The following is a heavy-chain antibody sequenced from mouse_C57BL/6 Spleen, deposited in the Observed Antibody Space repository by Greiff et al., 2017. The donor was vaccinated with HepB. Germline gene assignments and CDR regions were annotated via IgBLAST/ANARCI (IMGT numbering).Heavy chain of an antibody. CDR3: ARSLYYGNWGDY. J-gene: IGHJ4*01. CDR2: INPSTGGT. D-gene: IGHD2-1*01. Sequence: VQLQQSGPELVKPGASVKISCKASGYSFTGYYMNWVKQSPEKSLEWIGEINPSTGGTTYNQKFKAKATLTVDKSSSTAYMQLKSLTSEDSAVYYCARSLYYGNWGDYWGQGTSVTVSS. CDR1: GYSFTGYY. V-gene: IGHV1-42*01.